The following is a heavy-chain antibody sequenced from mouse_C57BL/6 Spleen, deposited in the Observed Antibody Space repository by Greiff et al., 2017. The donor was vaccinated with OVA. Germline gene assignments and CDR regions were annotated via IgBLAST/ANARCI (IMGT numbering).Heavy chain of an antibody. D-gene: IGHD2-1*01. V-gene: IGHV1-82*01. Sequence: VQLQQSGPELVKPGASVKISCKASGYAFSSSWMNWVKQRPGKGLEWIGRIYPGDGDTNYNGKFKGKATLTADKSSSTAYMQISSLTSEDSAVYFCARGGGNYLFAYWGQGTLVTVAA. CDR1: GYAFSSSW. CDR2: IYPGDGDT. CDR3: ARGGGNYLFAY. J-gene: IGHJ3*01.